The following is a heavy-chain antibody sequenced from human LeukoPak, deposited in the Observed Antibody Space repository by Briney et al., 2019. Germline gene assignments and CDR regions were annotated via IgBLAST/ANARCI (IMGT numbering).Heavy chain of an antibody. Sequence: GGSLRLSCAASGFTFSDYYMNWIRQSPGKGLEWVSYISGDTTAIFYAESARGRFTISRDNAKNSLFLQMNSLRAEDSAVYYCARATRYSYGSGKYYNVDDYWGQGTLVTVSS. CDR2: ISGDTTAI. V-gene: IGHV3-11*04. CDR3: ARATRYSYGSGKYYNVDDY. CDR1: GFTFSDYY. D-gene: IGHD3-10*01. J-gene: IGHJ4*02.